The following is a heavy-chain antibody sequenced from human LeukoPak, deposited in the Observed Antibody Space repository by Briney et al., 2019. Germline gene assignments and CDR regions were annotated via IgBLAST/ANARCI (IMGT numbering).Heavy chain of an antibody. CDR3: IVFGDSNH. CDR1: GFPFSSYG. V-gene: IGHV3-53*01. Sequence: GGSLRLSCSASGFPFSSYGMHWVRQAPGKGLEWVSAIHTSGDTCYADSVKGRFTISRDTSKNTLYLQINSLRVEDTAVYYCIVFGDSNHWGQGTLVTVSS. J-gene: IGHJ5*02. D-gene: IGHD4-17*01. CDR2: IHTSGDT.